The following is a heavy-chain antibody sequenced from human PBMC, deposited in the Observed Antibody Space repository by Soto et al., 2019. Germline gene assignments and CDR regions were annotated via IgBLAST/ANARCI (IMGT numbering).Heavy chain of an antibody. CDR2: IIPIFGTA. D-gene: IGHD6-6*01. V-gene: IGHV1-69*13. CDR3: ARDARVGSSSPYYYYGMDV. J-gene: IGHJ6*02. Sequence: ASVKVSCKASGGTFSSYAISWVRQAPGRGLEWMGGIIPIFGTANYAQKFQGRVTITADESTSTAYMELSSLRSEDTAVYYCARDARVGSSSPYYYYGMDVWGQGTTVTVSS. CDR1: GGTFSSYA.